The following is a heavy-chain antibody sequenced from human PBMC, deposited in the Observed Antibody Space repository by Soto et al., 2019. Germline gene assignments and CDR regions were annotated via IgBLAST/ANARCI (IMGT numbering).Heavy chain of an antibody. Sequence: LSLTCAVSGASIRRTEYYWRWIRQAPGRGLEGIVYVYYTGSTYYNPSLMSRPTISVDTSKNQFSLKLTSVTAAETAVYYCVRTASEGAVAPHWFDRWGQGTQVTVSS. D-gene: IGHD2-21*02. J-gene: IGHJ5*02. CDR2: VYYTGST. CDR3: VRTASEGAVAPHWFDR. CDR1: GASIRRTEYY. V-gene: IGHV4-30-4*01.